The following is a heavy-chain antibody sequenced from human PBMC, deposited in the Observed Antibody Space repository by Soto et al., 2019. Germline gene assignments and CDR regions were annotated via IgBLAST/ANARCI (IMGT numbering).Heavy chain of an antibody. D-gene: IGHD2-15*01. V-gene: IGHV3-30*18. J-gene: IGHJ4*02. Sequence: QVQLVESGGGVVQPGRSLRLSCAASGFAFSSYGMHWVRQAPGKGLEWVAVISYDGSNTYYADSVKGRFTISRDNSKNTLFLQMNSLRAEDTAVYYCAKDVGYCSGGSCYSFDYWGQGTLVTVSS. CDR3: AKDVGYCSGGSCYSFDY. CDR1: GFAFSSYG. CDR2: ISYDGSNT.